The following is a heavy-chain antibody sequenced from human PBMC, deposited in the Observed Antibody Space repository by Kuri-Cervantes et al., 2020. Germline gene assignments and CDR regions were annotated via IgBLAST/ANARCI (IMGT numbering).Heavy chain of an antibody. CDR1: GFTFSSYA. Sequence: AGSLRLSCAASGFTFSSYAMHWVRQAPGKGLEWVAVISYDGSNKYYADSVKGRFTISRDNSKNTLYLQMNSLRAEDTAVYYCARDRDCSSTSCYNVFDIWGQGTMVTVSS. V-gene: IGHV3-30*01. CDR2: ISYDGSNK. CDR3: ARDRDCSSTSCYNVFDI. D-gene: IGHD2-2*02. J-gene: IGHJ3*02.